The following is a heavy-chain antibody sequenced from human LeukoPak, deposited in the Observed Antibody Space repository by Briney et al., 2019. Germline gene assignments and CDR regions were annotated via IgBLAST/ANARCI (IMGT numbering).Heavy chain of an antibody. CDR1: GFTVSSNY. V-gene: IGHV3-23*01. J-gene: IGHJ3*02. Sequence: GRSLRLSCAASGFTVSSNYMSWVRQAPGKGLEWVSGISNNGDETYYAESVRGRLTISRDTPKNTLYLQMSSLRVEDTALYYCARGRSSDWSIDTFDTWGQGTMVTVSS. CDR3: ARGRSSDWSIDTFDT. D-gene: IGHD6-19*01. CDR2: ISNNGDET.